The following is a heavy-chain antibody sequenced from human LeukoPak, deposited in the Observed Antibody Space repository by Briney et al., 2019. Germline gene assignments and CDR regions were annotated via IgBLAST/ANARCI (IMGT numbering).Heavy chain of an antibody. CDR2: IYYSGST. V-gene: IGHV4-34*09. Sequence: PSETLSLTCAVYGGSFSGYYWSWIRQPPGKGLEWIGYIYYSGSTYYNPSLKSRVTISVDTSKNQFSLKLSSVTAADTAVYYCARGGGYAVDYYYGMDVWGQGTTVTVSS. D-gene: IGHD5-12*01. CDR1: GGSFSGYY. CDR3: ARGGGYAVDYYYGMDV. J-gene: IGHJ6*02.